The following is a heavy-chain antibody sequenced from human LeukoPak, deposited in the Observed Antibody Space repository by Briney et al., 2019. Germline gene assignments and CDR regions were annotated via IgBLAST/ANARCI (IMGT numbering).Heavy chain of an antibody. CDR2: IYHSGST. CDR1: GGSISSSSYY. CDR3: ARDSVGATN. Sequence: PSETLSLTCTVSGGSISSSSYYWGWIRQPPGKGLEWIGSIYHSGSTNYNPSLKSRITISVDKSKNQFSLKLSSVTAADTAVYYCARDSVGATNWDQGTLVTVSS. J-gene: IGHJ4*02. V-gene: IGHV4-39*07. D-gene: IGHD1-26*01.